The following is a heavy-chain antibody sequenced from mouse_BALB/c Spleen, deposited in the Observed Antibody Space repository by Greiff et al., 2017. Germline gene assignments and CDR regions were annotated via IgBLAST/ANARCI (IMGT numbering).Heavy chain of an antibody. CDR2: INPSNGGT. J-gene: IGHJ4*01. CDR1: GYTFTSYY. V-gene: IGHV1S81*02. Sequence: QVQLKQSGAELVKPGASVKLSCKASGYTFTSYYLYWVKQRPGQGLEWIGEINPSNGGTNFNEKFKSKATLTVDKSSSTAYMQLSSLTSEDSAVYYCTGGYYAMDYWGQGTSVTVSS. CDR3: TGGYYAMDY.